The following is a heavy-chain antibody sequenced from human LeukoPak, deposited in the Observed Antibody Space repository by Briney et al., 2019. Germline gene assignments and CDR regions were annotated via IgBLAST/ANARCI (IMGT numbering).Heavy chain of an antibody. D-gene: IGHD1-14*01. CDR3: AKDIGRRNLADY. V-gene: IGHV3-30*02. Sequence: PGGSLRLSCAASGFTFSSYEMNWVRQAPGKGLVWVAFIRYDGSNKYYADSVKGRFTISRDNSKNTLYLQMNSLRAEDTAVYYCAKDIGRRNLADYWGQGTLVTVSS. CDR2: IRYDGSNK. J-gene: IGHJ4*02. CDR1: GFTFSSYE.